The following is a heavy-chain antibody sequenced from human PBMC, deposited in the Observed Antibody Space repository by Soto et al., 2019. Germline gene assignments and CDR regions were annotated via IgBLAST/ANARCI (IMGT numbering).Heavy chain of an antibody. Sequence: SGPTLVNPTHTLTLTCIFSVFSLRTSGVGVGWIRQPPGKALEWLGFIYWNDAKRYSPSLKSRLTITKDTSKNQVVLTMTNMDPEDTATYSCEKSGSSGWYGWFETWGQGTMVTVSS. CDR2: IYWNDAK. CDR3: EKSGSSGWYGWFET. V-gene: IGHV2-5*01. D-gene: IGHD6-13*01. CDR1: VFSLRTSGVG. J-gene: IGHJ5*02.